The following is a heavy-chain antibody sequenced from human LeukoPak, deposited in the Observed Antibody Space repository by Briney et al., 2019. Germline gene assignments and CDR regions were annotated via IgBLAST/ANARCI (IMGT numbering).Heavy chain of an antibody. CDR2: INPNSGGT. J-gene: IGHJ5*02. D-gene: IGHD2-2*01. Sequence: VASVKVSCKASGYTFTGYYMHWVRQAPGQGLEWMGWINPNSGGTNYAQKFQGRVTMTRDTSISTAYMELSRLRSDDTAVYYCAREGSTSFNWFDPWGQGTLVTVSS. CDR1: GYTFTGYY. V-gene: IGHV1-2*02. CDR3: AREGSTSFNWFDP.